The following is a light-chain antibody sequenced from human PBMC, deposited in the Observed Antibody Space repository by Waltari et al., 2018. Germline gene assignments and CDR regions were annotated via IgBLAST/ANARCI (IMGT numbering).Light chain of an antibody. CDR2: WAS. CDR3: QQYYSTPIT. V-gene: IGKV4-1*01. J-gene: IGKJ5*01. CDR1: QSVLYSSNNKNY. Sequence: DIVMTQSPDSLAVSLGERATINCKSSQSVLYSSNNKNYLAWYQQKPGQPPKLLIYWASTRESGVPDRFSGSGSGTDFTLTISSLQAEDVAVYSCQQYYSTPITCGQGTRLEIK.